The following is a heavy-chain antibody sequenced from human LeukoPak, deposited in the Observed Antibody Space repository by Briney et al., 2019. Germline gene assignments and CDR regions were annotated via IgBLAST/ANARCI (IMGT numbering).Heavy chain of an antibody. V-gene: IGHV3-33*01. CDR2: IWYDGSNE. Sequence: QPGRSLRLSCAASGFTFSSYGMQWVRQAPDKGLEWVGVIWYDGSNEFYADSVKGRFIISRDNSKNTLYLQMNSLRDEDTAVYYCAREFRTAYDATWHLDYWGQGTLVTVSS. D-gene: IGHD2-21*01. CDR1: GFTFSSYG. J-gene: IGHJ4*02. CDR3: AREFRTAYDATWHLDY.